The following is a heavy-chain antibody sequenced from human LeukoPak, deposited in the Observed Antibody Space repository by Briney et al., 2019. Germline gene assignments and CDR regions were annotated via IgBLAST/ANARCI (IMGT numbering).Heavy chain of an antibody. D-gene: IGHD6-19*01. CDR2: IKQDGSEN. CDR1: GFTFSSYW. CDR3: AREGNSSGWYLGAFDI. V-gene: IGHV3-7*01. Sequence: GGSLRLSCAASGFTFSSYWMHWVRQAPGKGLEWVATIKQDGSENHYVDSVKGRFTISRDNAKSSLYLQMNSLRAEDTAVYYCAREGNSSGWYLGAFDIWGQGTMVTVSS. J-gene: IGHJ3*02.